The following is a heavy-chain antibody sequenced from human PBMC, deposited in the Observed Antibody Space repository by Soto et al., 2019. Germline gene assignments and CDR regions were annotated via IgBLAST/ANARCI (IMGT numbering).Heavy chain of an antibody. Sequence: VKVSCKASGYTFTSYGISWVRQAPGQGLEWMGWISAYNGNTNYAQKLQGRVTMTTDTSTSTAYMELRSLRSDDTAVYYCARDWSPSTDSSGYYPNWVDHWGQGTLVTVSS. J-gene: IGHJ5*02. CDR3: ARDWSPSTDSSGYYPNWVDH. D-gene: IGHD3-22*01. V-gene: IGHV1-18*04. CDR1: GYTFTSYG. CDR2: ISAYNGNT.